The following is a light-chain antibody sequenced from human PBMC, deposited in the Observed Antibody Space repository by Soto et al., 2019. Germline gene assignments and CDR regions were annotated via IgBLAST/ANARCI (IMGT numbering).Light chain of an antibody. CDR1: QSVSSSY. Sequence: EIGLTQSPGTLSLSPGERATLSCRASQSVSSSYLAWYQQKPGQAPRLLIYGASSRATGIPDRFSGSGSGTDFTLTISRLEPEYFAVYYCQHYGSSPLTFGGGTKVEIK. J-gene: IGKJ4*01. V-gene: IGKV3-20*01. CDR3: QHYGSSPLT. CDR2: GAS.